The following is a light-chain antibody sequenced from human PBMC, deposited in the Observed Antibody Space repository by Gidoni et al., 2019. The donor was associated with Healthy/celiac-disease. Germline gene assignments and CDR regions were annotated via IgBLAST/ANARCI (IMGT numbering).Light chain of an antibody. J-gene: IGKJ2*03. CDR2: AAS. CDR1: QSISTY. CDR3: QQSYSTPPS. Sequence: DIQMTHAPSSLSASVGDRVTLTCRASQSISTYLNWYQQKQGKAPKLLIYAASSLQSGAPSRFSGSGSETDFTLTISSLQPEDFATYYWQQSYSTPPSFGQXTRLESK. V-gene: IGKV1-39*01.